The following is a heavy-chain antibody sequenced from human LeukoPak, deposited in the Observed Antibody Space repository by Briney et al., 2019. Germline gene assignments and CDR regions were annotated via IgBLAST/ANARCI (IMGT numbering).Heavy chain of an antibody. CDR2: IDPSGGST. CDR3: ARQNWFDP. Sequence: ASVKVSCKASGYTFISYYIHWVRQAPGQGLEWMGIIDPSGGSTSYAQKFQGRITMTRDTSTSTVYMELSSLRSEDTAVYYCARQNWFDPWGQGTLVTVSS. CDR1: GYTFISYY. J-gene: IGHJ5*02. V-gene: IGHV1-46*01.